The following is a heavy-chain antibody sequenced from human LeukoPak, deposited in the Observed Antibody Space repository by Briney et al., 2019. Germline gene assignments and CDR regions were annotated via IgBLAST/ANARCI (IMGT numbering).Heavy chain of an antibody. CDR1: GGPFSGYY. V-gene: IGHV4-34*01. J-gene: IGHJ4*02. D-gene: IGHD1-26*01. CDR3: ARGGWELPEGSLDY. Sequence: SETLSLTCAVYGGPFSGYYWSWIRQPPGKGLEWIGEINHSGNTNLNPSLKSRVTISVDASKNQFSLKLSSVTAADTAVYYCARGGWELPEGSLDYWGQGTRVTVSS. CDR2: INHSGNT.